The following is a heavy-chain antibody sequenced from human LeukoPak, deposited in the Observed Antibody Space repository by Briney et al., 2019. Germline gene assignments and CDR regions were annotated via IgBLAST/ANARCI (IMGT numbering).Heavy chain of an antibody. D-gene: IGHD3-10*01. V-gene: IGHV4-38-2*01. Sequence: SKTLSLTCAVSGYSISSGYYWGWNRQPPGKGLEYIGSVHHSADTYYNPSLKSRVTMSIDTSKNQFSLKLNSVTAADTAVYYCARYGHWFDPWGQGTLVTVSS. CDR3: ARYGHWFDP. J-gene: IGHJ5*02. CDR2: VHHSADT. CDR1: GYSISSGYY.